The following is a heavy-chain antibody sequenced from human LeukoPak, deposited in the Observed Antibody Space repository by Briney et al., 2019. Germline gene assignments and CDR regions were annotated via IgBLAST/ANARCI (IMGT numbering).Heavy chain of an antibody. Sequence: SETLSLTCAVYGGSFSGYYWSWIRQPPGKGLEWIGEINHSGSTNYNPSLKSRVTISVDTSKNQFSLKLSSVTAADTAVYYCARGTHWGSYHGRPFDAFDIWGQGTMVTVSS. CDR1: GGSFSGYY. CDR3: ARGTHWGSYHGRPFDAFDI. CDR2: INHSGST. J-gene: IGHJ3*02. V-gene: IGHV4-34*01. D-gene: IGHD1-26*01.